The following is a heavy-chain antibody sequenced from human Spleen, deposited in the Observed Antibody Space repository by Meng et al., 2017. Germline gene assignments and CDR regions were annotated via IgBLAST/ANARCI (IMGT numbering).Heavy chain of an antibody. V-gene: IGHV3-33*01. Sequence: GESLKISCAASGFTFSNYGMHWVRQAPGKGLEWVPVIWYDGSNKYYPDSVKGRFTISRDNSKNTLFLQMNSLRVEDTAVYYCASDTLNSGSLAFDIWGQGTMVTVSS. J-gene: IGHJ3*02. D-gene: IGHD1-26*01. CDR2: IWYDGSNK. CDR3: ASDTLNSGSLAFDI. CDR1: GFTFSNYG.